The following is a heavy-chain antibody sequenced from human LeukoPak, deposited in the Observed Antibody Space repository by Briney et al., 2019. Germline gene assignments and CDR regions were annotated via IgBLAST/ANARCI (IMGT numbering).Heavy chain of an antibody. D-gene: IGHD6-13*01. V-gene: IGHV3-7*01. CDR1: GFTFSNYW. CDR3: ARVQGSSDHMDV. J-gene: IGHJ6*03. CDR2: IKQDRSEK. Sequence: GGSLRLSCAASGFTFSNYWMSWVRQAPGKGLEWVANIKQDRSEKYYVDSVKGRFTISRDNAKNSLYLQMNSLRAEDTAVYYCARVQGSSDHMDVWGKGTTVTVSS.